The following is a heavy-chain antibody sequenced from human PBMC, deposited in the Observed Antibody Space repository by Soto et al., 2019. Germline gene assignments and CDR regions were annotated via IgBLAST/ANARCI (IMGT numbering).Heavy chain of an antibody. CDR3: ARGYCSGGSCYIGNY. V-gene: IGHV4-59*01. CDR2: IYYSGST. D-gene: IGHD2-15*01. CDR1: GGSISSYY. Sequence: SETLSLTCTVSGGSISSYYWSWIRQPPGKGLEWIGYIYYSGSTNYNPSLKSRVTISVDTSKNQFSLKLSSVTAADTAVYYCARGYCSGGSCYIGNYWGQGTLVTVSS. J-gene: IGHJ4*02.